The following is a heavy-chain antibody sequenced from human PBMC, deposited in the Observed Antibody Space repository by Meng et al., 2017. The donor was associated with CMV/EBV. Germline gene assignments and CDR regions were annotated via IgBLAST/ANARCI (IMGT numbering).Heavy chain of an antibody. V-gene: IGHV1-18*01. D-gene: IGHD3-22*01. Sequence: ASVTVSFKASGYTFTSYGISWVRQAPGQGLEWMGWISAYNGNTNYAQKLQGRVTMTTDTSTSTAYMELRSLRSDDTAVYYCAIVDSRAYPGSYWGQGTLVTVSS. J-gene: IGHJ4*02. CDR2: ISAYNGNT. CDR1: GYTFTSYG. CDR3: AIVDSRAYPGSY.